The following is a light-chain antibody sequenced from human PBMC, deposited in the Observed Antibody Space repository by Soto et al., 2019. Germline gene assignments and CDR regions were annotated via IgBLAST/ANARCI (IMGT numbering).Light chain of an antibody. V-gene: IGKV3-15*01. CDR1: QSVTSN. J-gene: IGKJ5*01. CDR2: RAT. CDR3: QQRSNWPPIT. Sequence: EIVMTQSPATLSVSPGERATLSCRASQSVTSNLAWYQHKPGQAPRLLIYRATARPAGIPVRFGGSGSGTDFTLTISSLEPEDFAVYYCQQRSNWPPITFGQGTRLEIK.